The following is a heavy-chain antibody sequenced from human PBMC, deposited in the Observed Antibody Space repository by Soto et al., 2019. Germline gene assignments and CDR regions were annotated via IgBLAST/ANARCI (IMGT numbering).Heavy chain of an antibody. CDR2: IYAGDSDA. CDR3: ATQAGSLYFHH. D-gene: IGHD3-10*01. V-gene: IGHV5-51*01. Sequence: RGESLKISCKGSGYSFPIYWIAWVRQMPGKGLEWMGIIYAGDSDATYSPSFQGQVTISTDRTISTAYLQWSSLKASDTAMYYCATQAGSLYFHHWGQGTLVTISS. CDR1: GYSFPIYW. J-gene: IGHJ1*01.